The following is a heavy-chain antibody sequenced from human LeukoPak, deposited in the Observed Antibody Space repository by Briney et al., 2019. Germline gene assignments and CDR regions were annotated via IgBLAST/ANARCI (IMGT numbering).Heavy chain of an antibody. J-gene: IGHJ4*02. CDR1: GYTFTGYY. Sequence: ASVKVSCTASGYTFTGYYMHWVRQAPGQGLEWMGWINPNSGGTNYAQKFQGRVTMTRDTSISTAYMELSRLRSDDTAVYYCATSLDYYDSSGYGYWGQGTLVTVSS. CDR3: ATSLDYYDSSGYGY. D-gene: IGHD3-22*01. CDR2: INPNSGGT. V-gene: IGHV1-2*02.